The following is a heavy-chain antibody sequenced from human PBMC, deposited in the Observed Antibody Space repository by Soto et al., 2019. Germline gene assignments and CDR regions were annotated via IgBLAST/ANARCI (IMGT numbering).Heavy chain of an antibody. V-gene: IGHV4-30-2*01. CDR2: MYHSGST. D-gene: IGHD3-22*01. CDR1: GGSISSGGYS. J-gene: IGHJ4*02. CDR3: ARDAANYYDSSGCLDY. Sequence: SETLSLTCAVSGGSISSGGYSWSWIRQPPGKGLEWIGYMYHSGSTYYNPSLKSRVTISIDRSKNQFSLKLSSVTAEDTAVYYCARDAANYYDSSGCLDYWGQGTLVTVSS.